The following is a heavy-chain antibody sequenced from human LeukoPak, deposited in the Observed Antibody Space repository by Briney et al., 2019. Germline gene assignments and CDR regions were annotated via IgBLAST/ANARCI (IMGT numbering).Heavy chain of an antibody. Sequence: SETLSLTCTVSGVSIRSYYWSWIRQPPGKGLEWIGYIYYSGSPNYNPSLKSRVTLSVDTSKNQFSLKLSSVTAADTAVYYCARTYYGSGSLYYYYYYMDVWGKGTTVTVSS. CDR2: IYYSGSP. D-gene: IGHD3-10*01. V-gene: IGHV4-59*01. CDR1: GVSIRSYY. J-gene: IGHJ6*03. CDR3: ARTYYGSGSLYYYYYYMDV.